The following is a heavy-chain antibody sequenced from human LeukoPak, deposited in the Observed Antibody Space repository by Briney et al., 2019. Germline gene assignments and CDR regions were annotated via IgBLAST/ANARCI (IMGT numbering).Heavy chain of an antibody. Sequence: ASVKVSCKASGYTFTCYYMHWVRQAPGQGLEWMGRIHPNSGGTNYAQKFQGRVSMTRNTSISTDYMDLSRLRSDAAAVYSCANAGRKAERSGGYWGQGTLVTVSS. D-gene: IGHD3-10*01. V-gene: IGHV1-2*06. CDR1: GYTFTCYY. CDR2: IHPNSGGT. J-gene: IGHJ4*02. CDR3: ANAGRKAERSGGY.